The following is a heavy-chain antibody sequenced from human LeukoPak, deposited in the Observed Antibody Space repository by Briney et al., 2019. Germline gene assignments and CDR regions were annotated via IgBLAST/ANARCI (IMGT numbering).Heavy chain of an antibody. D-gene: IGHD6-6*01. J-gene: IGHJ4*02. Sequence: GRSLRLSCAASGFTFSSYAMHWVRQAPGKGLEWVAVISYDGSNKYYADSVKGRFTISRDNSKNTLYLQMNSLRAEDTAVYYCARDESGQLVPYWGQGTLVTVSS. CDR2: ISYDGSNK. CDR1: GFTFSSYA. CDR3: ARDESGQLVPY. V-gene: IGHV3-30*04.